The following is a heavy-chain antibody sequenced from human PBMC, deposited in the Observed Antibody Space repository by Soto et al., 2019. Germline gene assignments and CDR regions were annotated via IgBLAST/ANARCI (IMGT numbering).Heavy chain of an antibody. CDR1: GGSISSGSFY. D-gene: IGHD3-9*01. V-gene: IGHV4-31*01. Sequence: QVQLQESGPGLVKPSQTLTLTCTVSGGSISSGSFYWSWIRQHPGKGLEWIGHISDSGSSYYNPTLDSAVTLSVATSKHQFSLKLSVTTAADTAVYFCARTTFYDIFTAYYSLFDYWGQGTLVTVSS. J-gene: IGHJ4*02. CDR2: ISDSGSS. CDR3: ARTTFYDIFTAYYSLFDY.